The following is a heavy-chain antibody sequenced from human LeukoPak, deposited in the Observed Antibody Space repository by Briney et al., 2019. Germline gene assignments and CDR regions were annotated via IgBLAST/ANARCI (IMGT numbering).Heavy chain of an antibody. J-gene: IGHJ4*02. CDR3: AKDVSSGYYPYYFDY. CDR2: ISGSGGST. D-gene: IGHD3-22*01. Sequence: GGSLRLSCAASGFTFSSYAMSWVRQATGKGLEWVSAISGSGGSTYYADSVKGRFTISRDNSKNTLYLQMNSLRVEDTAVYYCAKDVSSGYYPYYFDYWGQGTLVTVSS. V-gene: IGHV3-23*01. CDR1: GFTFSSYA.